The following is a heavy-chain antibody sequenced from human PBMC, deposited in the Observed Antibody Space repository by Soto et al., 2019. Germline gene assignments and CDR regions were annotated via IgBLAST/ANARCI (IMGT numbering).Heavy chain of an antibody. D-gene: IGHD3-22*01. CDR3: TKVLIDGSNFDY. Sequence: PGGSLRLSCAASGFTFSNAWMSWVRQAPGKGLEWVGRIKSKTDGGTTDYAAPVKGRFTISRDDSKNTLYLQMNSLKTEDTAVYYCTKVLIDGSNFDYWGQGTLVTVSS. CDR1: GFTFSNAW. V-gene: IGHV3-15*01. CDR2: IKSKTDGGTT. J-gene: IGHJ4*02.